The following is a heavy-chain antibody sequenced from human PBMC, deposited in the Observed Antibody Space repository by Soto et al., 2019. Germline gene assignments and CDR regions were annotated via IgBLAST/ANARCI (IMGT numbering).Heavy chain of an antibody. J-gene: IGHJ5*02. CDR1: GGTFSSYG. Sequence: QVQLVQSGAEVKKPGSSVKVSCKAYGGTFSSYGISWVRQAPGQGLEWMGGIIPAFRKANYAQKFQGRVTITADESTSTAYMELSSLRSEDTAVYYCARDRGIAAAGSGGNWLDPWGQGTLVTVSS. CDR2: IIPAFRKA. V-gene: IGHV1-69*01. D-gene: IGHD6-13*01. CDR3: ARDRGIAAAGSGGNWLDP.